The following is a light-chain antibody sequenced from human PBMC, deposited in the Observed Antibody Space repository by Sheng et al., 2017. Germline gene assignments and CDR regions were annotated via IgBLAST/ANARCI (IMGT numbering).Light chain of an antibody. V-gene: IGKV1-5*03. Sequence: IQMTQSPSTLSASVGDRVTITCRASQNIRIWLAWYQQKPGKAPKALIYKASNLESGVPSRFSGGESGTQFTLTISNLQPDDFATYYCLQYSDDWSFGQGTKVENK. CDR1: QNIRIW. CDR2: KAS. CDR3: LQYSDDWS. J-gene: IGKJ1*01.